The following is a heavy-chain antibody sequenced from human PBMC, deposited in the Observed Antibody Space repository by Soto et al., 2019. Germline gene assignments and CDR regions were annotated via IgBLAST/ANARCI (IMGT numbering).Heavy chain of an antibody. Sequence: EVQLVESGGGLVQPGGSLRLSCAASGFTFSSYWMHWVRQAPGKGLVWVSRINGGGSTTNYGDSVKGRFTISRDNAENTLYLQVNSLTVEDTAVYYCARGRSGVYGLDIWGQGTVVTVSS. J-gene: IGHJ3*02. CDR3: ARGRSGVYGLDI. CDR2: INGGGSTT. CDR1: GFTFSSYW. D-gene: IGHD6-19*01. V-gene: IGHV3-74*01.